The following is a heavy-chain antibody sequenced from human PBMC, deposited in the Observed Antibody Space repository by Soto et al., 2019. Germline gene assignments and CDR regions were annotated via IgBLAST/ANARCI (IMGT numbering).Heavy chain of an antibody. D-gene: IGHD3-10*01. V-gene: IGHV1-69*01. J-gene: IGHJ6*02. Sequence: QVQLVQSGAEVKKPGSSVKVSCKASGGTFSSYAISWVRQAPGQGLEWMGGIIPIFGTANYAQKFQGRVTITADESTSTAYMELSSLRSEDTAVYYCARVVLPNDGSGSYFGFHYGMDVWGQGTTVTVSS. CDR2: IIPIFGTA. CDR3: ARVVLPNDGSGSYFGFHYGMDV. CDR1: GGTFSSYA.